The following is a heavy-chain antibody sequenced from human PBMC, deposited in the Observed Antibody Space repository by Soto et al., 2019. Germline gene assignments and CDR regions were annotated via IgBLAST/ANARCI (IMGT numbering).Heavy chain of an antibody. J-gene: IGHJ5*02. V-gene: IGHV1-46*01. D-gene: IGHD6-13*01. Sequence: ASVKVSCKASGYTFTSYYMHCVRQAPGQGLEWMGIINPSGGSTSYAQKFQGRVTMTRDTSTSTVYMELSSLRSEDTAVYYCARERAEQQLVRGDWFDPWGQGTLVTVSS. CDR3: ARERAEQQLVRGDWFDP. CDR2: INPSGGST. CDR1: GYTFTSYY.